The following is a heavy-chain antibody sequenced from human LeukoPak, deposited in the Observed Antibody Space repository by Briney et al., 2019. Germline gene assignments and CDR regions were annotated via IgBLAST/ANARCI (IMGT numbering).Heavy chain of an antibody. V-gene: IGHV3-73*01. CDR3: TGDNFDSSVKFDY. CDR2: IRSKANNYAT. Sequence: GGSLKLSCVVSGFTLSGSAVHWVRQASGKGLEWVGRIRSKANNYATAYAASVKGRFTISRDDSKNTAYLQMNSLKTEDTAVYYCTGDNFDSSVKFDYWGQGTLVTVSS. J-gene: IGHJ4*02. D-gene: IGHD3-22*01. CDR1: GFTLSGSA.